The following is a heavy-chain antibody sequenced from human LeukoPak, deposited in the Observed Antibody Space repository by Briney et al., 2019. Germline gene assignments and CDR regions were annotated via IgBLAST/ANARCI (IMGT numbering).Heavy chain of an antibody. CDR1: GFTVSSNY. CDR3: ARAQFQYYGMDV. V-gene: IGHV3-66*02. D-gene: IGHD2-21*01. Sequence: PGGSLRLSCAASGFTVSSNYMSWVRQAPGKGLEWVSVIYSGGSTYYADSVKGRFTTSRDNSKNTLYLQMNSLRAEDTAVYYCARAQFQYYGMDVWGQGTTVTVSS. J-gene: IGHJ6*02. CDR2: IYSGGST.